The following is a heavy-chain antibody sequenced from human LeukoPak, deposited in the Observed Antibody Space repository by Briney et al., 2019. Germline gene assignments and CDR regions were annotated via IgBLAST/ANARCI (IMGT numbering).Heavy chain of an antibody. CDR1: GYTFTSYY. CDR2: INPSGGST. V-gene: IGHV1-46*01. CDR3: ARDPDYYDSSGFEYPHDAFDI. D-gene: IGHD3-22*01. Sequence: GASVKVSCKASGYTFTSYYMHWVRQAPGQGLEWMGIINPSGGSTSYAQKFQGRVTMTRDTSTSTVYMELSSLRSEDTAVYYCARDPDYYDSSGFEYPHDAFDIWGQGTMVTVSS. J-gene: IGHJ3*02.